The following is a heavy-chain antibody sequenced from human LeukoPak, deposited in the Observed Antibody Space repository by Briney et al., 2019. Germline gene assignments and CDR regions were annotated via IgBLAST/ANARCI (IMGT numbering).Heavy chain of an antibody. CDR3: ARDHLPTTFDY. CDR2: IYSDGNT. CDR1: GCTVSSIS. Sequence: GGSLRRSCAASGCTVSSISMNWVRRAPGMGLEWVSIIYSDGNTKYADSVKGRFTISRDNAKNSLYLQMNSLRAEDTAVYYCARDHLPTTFDYWGQGTLVTVSS. V-gene: IGHV3-53*01. J-gene: IGHJ4*02. D-gene: IGHD1-1*01.